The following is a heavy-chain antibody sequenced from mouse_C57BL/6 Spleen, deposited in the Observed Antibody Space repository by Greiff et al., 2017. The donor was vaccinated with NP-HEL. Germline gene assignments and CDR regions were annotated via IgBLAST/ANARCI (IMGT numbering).Heavy chain of an antibody. Sequence: QVQLQQSGPELVKPGASVKISCKASGYSFTSYYIHWVKQRPGQGLEWIGWIYPGSGNTKYNEKFKGKATLTADTSSSTAYMQLSSLTSEDSAVYYCARGQETGAWFAYWGQGTLVTVSA. J-gene: IGHJ3*01. D-gene: IGHD4-1*01. CDR3: ARGQETGAWFAY. CDR1: GYSFTSYY. CDR2: IYPGSGNT. V-gene: IGHV1-66*01.